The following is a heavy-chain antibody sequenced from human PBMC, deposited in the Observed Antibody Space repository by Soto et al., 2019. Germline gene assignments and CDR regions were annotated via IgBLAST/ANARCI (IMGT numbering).Heavy chain of an antibody. Sequence: GGFLRLSCAASGFKFSNYAMSWVRQAPGKGLEWVSLISATGGGTYYADSVKGRFTISRDNSHNTLYLQVHSLTAEDTAVYYCAKDRRAGGNSAFYFDFWGQGAQVTVSS. V-gene: IGHV3-23*01. D-gene: IGHD3-16*01. J-gene: IGHJ4*02. CDR2: ISATGGGT. CDR1: GFKFSNYA. CDR3: AKDRRAGGNSAFYFDF.